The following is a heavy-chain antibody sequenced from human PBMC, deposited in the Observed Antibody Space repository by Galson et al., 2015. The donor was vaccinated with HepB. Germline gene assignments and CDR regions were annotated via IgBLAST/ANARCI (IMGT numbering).Heavy chain of an antibody. CDR2: ISSSSDYI. CDR1: GFVFSNYR. J-gene: IGHJ5*02. Sequence: SLRLSCAASGFVFSNYRMNWVRQAPGKGLEWVSSISSSSDYIHYADSVKGRFTISRDNAKNSLFLQMNSLRAEDTAMYYCARDGGIAVAANWFFDPWGQGTLVTVSS. CDR3: ARDGGIAVAANWFFDP. D-gene: IGHD6-19*01. V-gene: IGHV3-21*01.